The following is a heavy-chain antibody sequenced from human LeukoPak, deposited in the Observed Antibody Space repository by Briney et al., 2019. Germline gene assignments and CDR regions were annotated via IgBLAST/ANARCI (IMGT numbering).Heavy chain of an antibody. D-gene: IGHD1-14*01. V-gene: IGHV3-66*04. CDR1: GFTFGYNY. Sequence: PGGSLRLSCAASGFTFGYNYMTWVRQAPGKGLEWVAAIYNSGSTYYADSVKGRFTISRDNSKNTMYLQMNSLKGEDTAVYYCARRSNPPGRIDHWGQGTLVTVSS. J-gene: IGHJ4*02. CDR3: ARRSNPPGRIDH. CDR2: IYNSGST.